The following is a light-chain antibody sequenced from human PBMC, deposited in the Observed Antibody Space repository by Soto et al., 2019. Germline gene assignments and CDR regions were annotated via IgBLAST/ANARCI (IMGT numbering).Light chain of an antibody. CDR2: GAS. CDR3: QKYDSAPLT. J-gene: IGKJ4*01. V-gene: IGKV1-27*01. Sequence: DIQMTQSPSSLTASIGDRVTISCRASQGFSNSLAWYQQKPGKVPTLLIYGASILQSGVPSRFSGSGSGTEFTLSISCLQPEDVATYFCQKYDSAPLTFVGATKVEIK. CDR1: QGFSNS.